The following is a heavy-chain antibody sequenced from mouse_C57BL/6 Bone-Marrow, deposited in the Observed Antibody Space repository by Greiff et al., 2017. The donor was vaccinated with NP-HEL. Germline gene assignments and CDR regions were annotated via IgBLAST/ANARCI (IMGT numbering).Heavy chain of an antibody. CDR3: ASFYYAVLGEYYYAMDY. CDR1: GFSLTSYG. D-gene: IGHD2-1*01. V-gene: IGHV2-2*01. Sequence: QVQLQQSGPGLVQPSQSLSITCTVSGFSLTSYGVHWVRQSPGKGLEWLGVIWSGGSTDYNAAFISRLSISKDNSKSQVFFKMNSLQADDTAIYYCASFYYAVLGEYYYAMDYWGQGTSVTVSS. CDR2: IWSGGST. J-gene: IGHJ4*01.